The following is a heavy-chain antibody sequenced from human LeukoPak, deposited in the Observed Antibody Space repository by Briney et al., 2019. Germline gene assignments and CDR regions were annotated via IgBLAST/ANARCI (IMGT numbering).Heavy chain of an antibody. D-gene: IGHD3-10*01. V-gene: IGHV3-11*04. CDR2: ISSSGSTI. CDR3: AREAQIITMVRGYFDY. Sequence: GGSLRLSCAASGFTFSDYYMSWIRQAPGKALEWVSYISSSGSTIYYADSVKGRFTISRDNAKNSLYLQMNSLRAEDTAVYYCAREAQIITMVRGYFDYWGQGTLVTVSS. CDR1: GFTFSDYY. J-gene: IGHJ4*02.